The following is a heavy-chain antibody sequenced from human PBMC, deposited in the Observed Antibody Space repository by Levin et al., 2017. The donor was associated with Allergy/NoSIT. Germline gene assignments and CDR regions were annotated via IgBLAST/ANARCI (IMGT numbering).Heavy chain of an antibody. Sequence: KSGGSLRLSCAASGFTFSPYSMNWVRQAPGKGLEWVSSISSSGSYIFYTDAVKGRFTISRDNAKNTLFLEMNSLRAEDTAVYYCACEPEQWKWFDPWGQGTLVTVSS. J-gene: IGHJ5*02. CDR3: ACEPEQWKWFDP. CDR2: ISSSGSYI. D-gene: IGHD6-19*01. V-gene: IGHV3-21*01. CDR1: GFTFSPYS.